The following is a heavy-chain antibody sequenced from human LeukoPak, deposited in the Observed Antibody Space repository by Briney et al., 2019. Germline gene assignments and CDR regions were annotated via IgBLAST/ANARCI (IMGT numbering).Heavy chain of an antibody. J-gene: IGHJ4*02. D-gene: IGHD1-26*01. V-gene: IGHV3-30-3*01. CDR3: ASRSGSYLYYFDY. CDR2: ISYDGSNK. Sequence: GRSLRLSCAASGFTFSSYAMHWVRQAPGKGLEWVAVISYDGSNKYYADSVKGRFTISRDNAKNSLYLQMNSLRAEDTAVYYCASRSGSYLYYFDYWGQGTLVTVSS. CDR1: GFTFSSYA.